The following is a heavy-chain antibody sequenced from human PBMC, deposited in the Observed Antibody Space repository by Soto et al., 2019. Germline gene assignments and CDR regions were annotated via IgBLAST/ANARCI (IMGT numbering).Heavy chain of an antibody. V-gene: IGHV3-64*01. J-gene: IGHJ6*03. D-gene: IGHD4-17*01. CDR2: ISSNGGST. CDR3: ARELNRDSGIYYMDF. Sequence: EVQLVESGGGLVQPGGSLRLSCAASGFTFSSYAMHWVRQAPGKGLEYVSAISSNGGSTYYANSVKGRFTISRDNSKNTLYLQMGSLRAEDMAVYYCARELNRDSGIYYMDFWGKGTTVTVSS. CDR1: GFTFSSYA.